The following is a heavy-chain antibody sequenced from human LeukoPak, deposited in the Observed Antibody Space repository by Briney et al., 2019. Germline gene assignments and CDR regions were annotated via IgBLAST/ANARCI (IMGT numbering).Heavy chain of an antibody. J-gene: IGHJ4*02. V-gene: IGHV3-74*01. CDR2: INSDGSST. CDR1: GFTFSSYG. CDR3: ARGVNYYGSGSPFDY. D-gene: IGHD3-10*01. Sequence: PGKSLRLSCAASGFTFSSYGMHWVRQAPGKGLVWVSRINSDGSSTSYADSVKGRFTISRDNAKNTLYLQMNSLRAEDTAVYYCARGVNYYGSGSPFDYWGQGTLVTVSS.